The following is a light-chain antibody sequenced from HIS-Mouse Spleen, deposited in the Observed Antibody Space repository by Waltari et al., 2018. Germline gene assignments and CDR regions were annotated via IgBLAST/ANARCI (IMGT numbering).Light chain of an antibody. CDR1: SSDVGGYNY. Sequence: QSALTQPASVSGSPGQSITISCTGTSSDVGGYNYVSWYQQPPGKAPKLMIYDVSNRPSGVSNRFAGSKSGNTASLTISGLQAEDEADYYCSSYTSSSTPWVFGGGTKLTVL. CDR3: SSYTSSSTPWV. J-gene: IGLJ3*02. V-gene: IGLV2-14*03. CDR2: DVS.